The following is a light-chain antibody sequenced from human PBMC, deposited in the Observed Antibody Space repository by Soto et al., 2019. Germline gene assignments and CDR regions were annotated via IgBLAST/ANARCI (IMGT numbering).Light chain of an antibody. CDR2: EVS. CDR3: SSYTTSSTYV. J-gene: IGLJ1*01. CDR1: SSDVGGYNY. Sequence: QSVLTQPASVSGSPGQSITISCTGTSSDVGGYNYVSWYQHHPGKAPKLLIYEVSNRPSGVSTRFSGSKSANVASLTISGLQAEDEADYYCSSYTTSSTYVFGTATKVTVL. V-gene: IGLV2-14*01.